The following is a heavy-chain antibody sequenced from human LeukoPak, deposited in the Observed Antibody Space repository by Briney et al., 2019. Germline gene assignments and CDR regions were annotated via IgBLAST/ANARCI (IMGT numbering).Heavy chain of an antibody. J-gene: IGHJ5*02. CDR3: ARDYCSSTSCSGAFDP. CDR2: INHSGST. V-gene: IGHV4-34*01. D-gene: IGHD2-2*01. Sequence: PSETLSLTCAVYGGSFSGYYWSWIRQPPGKGLEWIGEINHSGSTNYNPSLKSRVTISVNTSKNQFPLKLISVTAADTAVYYCARDYCSSTSCSGAFDPWGQGTLVTVSS. CDR1: GGSFSGYY.